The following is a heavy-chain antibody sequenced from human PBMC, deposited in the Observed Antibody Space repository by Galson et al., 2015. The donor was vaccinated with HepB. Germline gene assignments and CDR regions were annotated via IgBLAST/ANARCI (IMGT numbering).Heavy chain of an antibody. CDR3: TRAHCTNGVCSTAMDY. V-gene: IGHV3-13*05. CDR2: IDAAGNL. J-gene: IGHJ4*02. Sequence: SLRLSCAASGFTVRSYDMHWVRQVTGEGLEWVSGIDAAGNLYYPDPVKGRFTISRENAKNSLYLQMNTLRAGDTAVYYCTRAHCTNGVCSTAMDYWGQGTLVTVSS. D-gene: IGHD2-8*01. CDR1: GFTVRSYD.